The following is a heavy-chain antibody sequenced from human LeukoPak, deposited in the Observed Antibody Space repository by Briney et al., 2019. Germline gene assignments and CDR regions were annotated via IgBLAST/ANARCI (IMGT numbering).Heavy chain of an antibody. Sequence: SETLSLTCTVSGGSISSSTYYWSWIRQPPGKGLEWIGSIYYSGSTYYNPSLKSRVTISVDTSKNQFSLKLSSVTAADTAVYYCARHELLRNYARDFDWSCLYYFDYWGQGTLVTVSS. CDR3: ARHELLRNYARDFDWSCLYYFDY. J-gene: IGHJ4*02. D-gene: IGHD3-9*01. CDR2: IYYSGST. CDR1: GGSISSSTYY. V-gene: IGHV4-39*01.